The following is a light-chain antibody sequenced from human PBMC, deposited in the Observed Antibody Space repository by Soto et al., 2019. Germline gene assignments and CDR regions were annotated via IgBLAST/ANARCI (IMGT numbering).Light chain of an antibody. V-gene: IGKV3-11*01. J-gene: IGKJ1*01. Sequence: EIVLTRSPATLSLSPGERATLSCRASQSVSSYLAWYQQKVGQAPRLLIYDASNRATGIPARFSGSGSGTDFTLTISSLEPEDFAVYYCQQRGNWPRTFGQGTKVEIK. CDR2: DAS. CDR3: QQRGNWPRT. CDR1: QSVSSY.